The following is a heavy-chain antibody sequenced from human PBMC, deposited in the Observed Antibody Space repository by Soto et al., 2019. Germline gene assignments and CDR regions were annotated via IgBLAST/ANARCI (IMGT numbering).Heavy chain of an antibody. V-gene: IGHV1-69*01. CDR2: IIPIFGTA. D-gene: IGHD3-16*02. CDR3: AREGREVFITN. Sequence: QVQLVQSGAEVKKPGSSVKVSCKASGGTFSSYAISWVRQAPGQGLEWMGGIIPIFGTANYAQKFQGRVTMTAEESTSTAYMKLSRLTYEDTAVYYSAREGREVFITNWCQGTLVTVSS. CDR1: GGTFSSYA. J-gene: IGHJ4*02.